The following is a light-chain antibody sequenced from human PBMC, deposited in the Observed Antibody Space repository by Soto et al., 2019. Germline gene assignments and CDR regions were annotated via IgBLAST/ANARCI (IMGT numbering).Light chain of an antibody. CDR3: QQYNTYST. V-gene: IGKV1D-16*01. Sequence: DIQMTQSPSSVSASVGDRVTITCRSSEDISTWLAWYQQKPGKAPKLLIYAASSLQSGVPSRFSGSGSGTDFTLTISSLQPEDFATYYCQQYNTYSTFGQGTRLEIK. CDR1: EDISTW. J-gene: IGKJ5*01. CDR2: AAS.